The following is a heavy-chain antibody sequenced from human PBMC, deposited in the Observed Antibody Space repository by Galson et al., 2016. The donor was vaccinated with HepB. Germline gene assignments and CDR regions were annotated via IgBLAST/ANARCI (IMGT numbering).Heavy chain of an antibody. CDR3: ARASVVPGARMVFDS. CDR1: GASINSSNW. J-gene: IGHJ5*01. D-gene: IGHD2-2*01. CDR2: IYHTGTS. V-gene: IGHV4-4*02. Sequence: SETLSLTCAVSGASINSSNWWPWVRQAPEKGLEWIGEIYHTGTSNNNPSLLSRFSMSIDNSRNHFSLNLNSVTAADTAVYYCARASVVPGARMVFDSWGQGTLVTCSS.